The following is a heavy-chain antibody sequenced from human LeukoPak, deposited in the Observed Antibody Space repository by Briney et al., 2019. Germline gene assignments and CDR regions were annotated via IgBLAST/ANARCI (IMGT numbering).Heavy chain of an antibody. D-gene: IGHD6-6*01. V-gene: IGHV3-74*01. CDR2: INSEGSST. Sequence: GGSLRLSCAASGYTFSSYWMHWVRQAPGKGLVWVSRINSEGSSTTYADSVKGRFTISRDNAKNSLYLQMNSLRAEDTAVYYCARDEYSSSSDWFDPWGQGTLVTVSS. CDR1: GYTFSSYW. CDR3: ARDEYSSSSDWFDP. J-gene: IGHJ5*02.